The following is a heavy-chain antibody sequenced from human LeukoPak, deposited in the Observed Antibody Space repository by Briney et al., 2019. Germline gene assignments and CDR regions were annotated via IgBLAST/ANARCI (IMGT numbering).Heavy chain of an antibody. CDR2: INHSGST. CDR3: ARARTMVRGVISWFDP. D-gene: IGHD3-10*01. Sequence: PSETLSLTCAVYGGSFSGYYWSWIRQPPGKGLEWIGEINHSGSTNYNPSLKSRVTISVDTSKNQFSLKLSSVTAADTAVYYCARARTMVRGVISWFDPWGQGTLVTVSS. V-gene: IGHV4-34*01. J-gene: IGHJ5*02. CDR1: GGSFSGYY.